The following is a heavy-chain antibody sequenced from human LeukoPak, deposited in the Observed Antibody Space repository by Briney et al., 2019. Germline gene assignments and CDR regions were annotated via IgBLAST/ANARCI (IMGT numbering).Heavy chain of an antibody. CDR2: ISYDGGNK. D-gene: IGHD2-2*02. J-gene: IGHJ3*02. Sequence: QPGGSLRLSCAASGFTFSSYAMHWVRQAPGKGLERVAVISYDGGNKYYADSVKGRFTISRDNSKNTLYLQMNSLRAEDTAVYYCAKVGGEYCSSTSCYTEDAFDIWGQGTMVTVSS. V-gene: IGHV3-30-3*02. CDR3: AKVGGEYCSSTSCYTEDAFDI. CDR1: GFTFSSYA.